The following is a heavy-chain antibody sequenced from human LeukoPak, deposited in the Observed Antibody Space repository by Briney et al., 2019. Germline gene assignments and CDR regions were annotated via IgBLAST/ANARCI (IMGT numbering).Heavy chain of an antibody. D-gene: IGHD5-12*01. Sequence: PGGSLRLSCAASGFTFSDYYMSWIRQAPGKGLKWVSSISTTSRYIYYADSMKGRFTVSRDNAKNSLYLQMNSLSAEDTAVYYCARGNSDYDHDYWGQGTLVTVSS. V-gene: IGHV3-11*06. CDR2: ISTTSRYI. CDR1: GFTFSDYY. J-gene: IGHJ4*02. CDR3: ARGNSDYDHDY.